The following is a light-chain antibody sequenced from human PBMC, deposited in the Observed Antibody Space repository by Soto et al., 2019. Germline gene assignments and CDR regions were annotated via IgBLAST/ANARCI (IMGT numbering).Light chain of an antibody. CDR2: EVT. CDR3: ASYAGTRLFV. V-gene: IGLV2-8*01. CDR1: SSEVGFYNF. J-gene: IGLJ1*01. Sequence: QSVLTQPPSASGSPGQSLTISCTGTSSEVGFYNFVSWYQQRPGKAPKLVIYEVTKRPSGVPDRFSGSKSGSTASLTVSGLQADDEADYYCASYAGTRLFVFGSGTKVTVL.